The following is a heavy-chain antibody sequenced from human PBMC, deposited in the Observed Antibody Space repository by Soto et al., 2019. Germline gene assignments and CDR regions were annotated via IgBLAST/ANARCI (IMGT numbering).Heavy chain of an antibody. CDR3: ARDGYYYDTSQGFDY. V-gene: IGHV4-30-2*01. J-gene: IGHJ4*02. CDR1: GGSISSGGYS. CDR2: IYHSGST. D-gene: IGHD3-22*01. Sequence: QLQLQESGSRLVKPSQTLSLTCAVSGGSISSGGYSWSWIRQPPGKGLEWIGYIYHSGSTYYNPSLKSRVTISVDRSKNQFSLKLSSVTAADTAVYYCARDGYYYDTSQGFDYWGQGTLVTVSS.